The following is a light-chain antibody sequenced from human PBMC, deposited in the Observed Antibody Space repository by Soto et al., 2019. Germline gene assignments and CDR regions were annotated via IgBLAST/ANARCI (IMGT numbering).Light chain of an antibody. J-gene: IGKJ1*01. Sequence: IQMTQYPSTLSASVGDSVIITCRARQRISGWVAWLQQRPGKAPNLLIYDVCACPRGVPSMFSGSGSGTEFTRTSTNLQPDDYGTYYCQQYDSYLATFGQGTKVDIK. CDR2: DVC. V-gene: IGKV1-5*01. CDR3: QQYDSYLAT. CDR1: QRISGW.